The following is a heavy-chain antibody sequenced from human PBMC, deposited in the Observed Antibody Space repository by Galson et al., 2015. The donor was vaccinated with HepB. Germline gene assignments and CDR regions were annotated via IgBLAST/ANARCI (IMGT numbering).Heavy chain of an antibody. Sequence: SLRLSCAASGFTFSSNVMHWVRQAPGKGLEWVAVISYDGSHKYYADSVKGRFTISRDNSKNTLYLQMNSLTTEDTALYYCARVGGGYSCCALWAAVFCLYGTDDWGQGTPVTVSS. J-gene: IGHJ6*02. CDR3: ARVGGGYSCCALWAAVFCLYGTDD. CDR1: GFTFSSNV. CDR2: ISYDGSHK. D-gene: IGHD5-12*01. V-gene: IGHV3-30*03.